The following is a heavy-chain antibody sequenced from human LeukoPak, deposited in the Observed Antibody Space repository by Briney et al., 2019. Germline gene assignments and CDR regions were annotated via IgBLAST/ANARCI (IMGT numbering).Heavy chain of an antibody. J-gene: IGHJ5*02. CDR3: AGGTVTPNWFDP. CDR2: INPNSGGT. Sequence: ASVKVSCKASGGTFSRYAISWVRQAPGQGLEWMGWINPNSGGTNYAQKFQGRVTMTRDTSISTAYMELSRLRSDDTAVYYCAGGTVTPNWFDPWGQGTLVTVSS. CDR1: GGTFSRYA. D-gene: IGHD4-11*01. V-gene: IGHV1-2*02.